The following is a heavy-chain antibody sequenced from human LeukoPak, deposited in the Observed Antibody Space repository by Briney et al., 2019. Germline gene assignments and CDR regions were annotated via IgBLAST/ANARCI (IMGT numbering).Heavy chain of an antibody. Sequence: GGSLRLSCAASGFTFSNAWMNWVRQAPGKGLEWVDRIKSKTAGGTTDYAAPVKGRFIISRDDSKNTLYLQMNSLKTEDTAVYYCTTDYGDYVFRSDCWGQGTLVTVSS. J-gene: IGHJ4*02. CDR2: IKSKTAGGTT. V-gene: IGHV3-15*01. D-gene: IGHD4-17*01. CDR3: TTDYGDYVFRSDC. CDR1: GFTFSNAW.